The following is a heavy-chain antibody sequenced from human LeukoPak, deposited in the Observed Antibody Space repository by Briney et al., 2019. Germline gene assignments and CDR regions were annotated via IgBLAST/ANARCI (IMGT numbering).Heavy chain of an antibody. J-gene: IGHJ4*02. CDR3: ARVSSGYDYEGYYFDY. Sequence: GASVKVSCKASGYTFTGYYMHWVRQAPGQGLEWMGWINPNSGGTNYAQKFQGRVTMTRDTSISTAYMELSRLRSDDTAVYYCARVSSGYDYEGYYFDYRGQGTLVTVSS. V-gene: IGHV1-2*02. CDR2: INPNSGGT. CDR1: GYTFTGYY. D-gene: IGHD5-12*01.